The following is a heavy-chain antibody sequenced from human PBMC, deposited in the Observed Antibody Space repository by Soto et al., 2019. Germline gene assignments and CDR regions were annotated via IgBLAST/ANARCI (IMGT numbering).Heavy chain of an antibody. CDR3: VKERAREFILGLWLDP. CDR2: ISVGGVSA. CDR1: GFTFSDYF. V-gene: IGHV3-23*01. D-gene: IGHD2-15*01. J-gene: IGHJ5*02. Sequence: GGSLRLSCVASGFTFSDYFITWVRQAPEKGLEWVSTISVGGVSAYYADSVKGRFAISRDNSKNTLYLQLNSLRAEDTAVYYCVKERAREFILGLWLDPWGQGTLVTVSS.